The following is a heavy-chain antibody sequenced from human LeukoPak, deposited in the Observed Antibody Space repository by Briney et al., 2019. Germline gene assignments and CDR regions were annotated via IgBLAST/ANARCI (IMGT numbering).Heavy chain of an antibody. CDR3: VRTPRD. CDR1: GASIISPYW. Sequence: SETLSLTCAVPGASIISPYWLTWVRQPPGKGLEWVGEIYHDGNTNYNPSLKSRLSVSLDKSRNQFSLKLSFVTAADTAVYYCVRTPRDWGQGILVTVSS. D-gene: IGHD2-21*01. J-gene: IGHJ4*02. V-gene: IGHV4-4*02. CDR2: IYHDGNT.